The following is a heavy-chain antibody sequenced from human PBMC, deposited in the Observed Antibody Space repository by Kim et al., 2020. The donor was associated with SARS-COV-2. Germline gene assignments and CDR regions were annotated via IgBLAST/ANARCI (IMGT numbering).Heavy chain of an antibody. J-gene: IGHJ5*02. CDR3: AQCISRGPADL. D-gene: IGHD2-8*01. CDR2: ISPAGVT. CDR1: GFTFSTCP. V-gene: IGHV3-23*01. Sequence: GGSLRLSCAASGFTFSTCPMCWVRQAPGKGLEWVSTISPAGVTYYADSVKGRFTISRDNAKNTCYLQMNSLRAEDTAIYYCAQCISRGPADLWGQGTLVSVSS.